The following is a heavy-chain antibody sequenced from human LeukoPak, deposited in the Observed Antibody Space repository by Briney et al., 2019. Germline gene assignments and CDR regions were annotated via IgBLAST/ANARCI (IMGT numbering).Heavy chain of an antibody. CDR1: GYTFTGYY. CDR3: AREPYSNPHYGMDV. D-gene: IGHD4-11*01. J-gene: IGHJ6*02. CDR2: INPNSGGT. Sequence: RASVKVSCKASGYTFTGYYMHWVRQAPGQGLEWMGWINPNSGGTNYAQKFQGRVTMTRDTSISTAYMELSRLRSDDTAVYYCAREPYSNPHYGMDVWGQGTTVTVSS. V-gene: IGHV1-2*02.